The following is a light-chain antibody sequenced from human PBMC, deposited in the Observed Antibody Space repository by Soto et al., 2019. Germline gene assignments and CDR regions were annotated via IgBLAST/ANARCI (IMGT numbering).Light chain of an antibody. CDR3: QQLNAYPRYT. Sequence: DIQLTQSPSFLSASVGDRVTITCRASQGISSFLAWYQQKPEKAPKLLIYAASTLQSGVPSRFSGSGSGTEFTLTISSLQPEDFATYYCQQLNAYPRYTFGQGTKLEIK. J-gene: IGKJ2*01. CDR2: AAS. CDR1: QGISSF. V-gene: IGKV1-9*01.